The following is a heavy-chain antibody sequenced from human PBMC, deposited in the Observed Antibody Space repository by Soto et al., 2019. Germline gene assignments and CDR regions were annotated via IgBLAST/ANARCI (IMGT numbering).Heavy chain of an antibody. J-gene: IGHJ6*03. CDR2: IYGGGST. Sequence: PGGSLRLSCAASGFTVSSNYMSWVRQAPGKGLEWVSVIYGGGSTYYADSVKGRFTISRDNSKNTLYLQMNSLRAEDTAVYYCARAIHDYGDYERFYYYYYMDVWGKGTTVTVSS. CDR3: ARAIHDYGDYERFYYYYYMDV. V-gene: IGHV3-66*01. CDR1: GFTVSSNY. D-gene: IGHD4-17*01.